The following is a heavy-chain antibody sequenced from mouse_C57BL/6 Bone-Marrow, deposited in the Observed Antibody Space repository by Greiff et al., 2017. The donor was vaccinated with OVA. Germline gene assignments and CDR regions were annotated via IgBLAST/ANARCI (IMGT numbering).Heavy chain of an antibody. CDR2: IRSKSNNYAT. J-gene: IGHJ4*01. V-gene: IGHV10-1*01. Sequence: EVKLMESGGGLVQPKGSLKLSCAASGFSFNTYAMNWVRQAPGKGLEWVARIRSKSNNYATYYADSVKDRFTISRDDSESMLYLQMNNLKTEDTAMYYCVRHGGYSNYEDYAMDYWGQGTSVTVSS. CDR1: GFSFNTYA. D-gene: IGHD2-5*01. CDR3: VRHGGYSNYEDYAMDY.